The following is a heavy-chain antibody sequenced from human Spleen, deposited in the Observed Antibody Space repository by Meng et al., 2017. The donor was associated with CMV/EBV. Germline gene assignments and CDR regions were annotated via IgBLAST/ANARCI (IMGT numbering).Heavy chain of an antibody. V-gene: IGHV3-21*01. J-gene: IGHJ4*02. CDR1: GFTFSSYS. D-gene: IGHD6-19*01. CDR3: VRDRIRGIAVADLFDY. Sequence: GFTFSSYSMNWGRQAPGKGLEWVSSISSSSSYIYYADSVKGRFTISRDNAKNSLYLQMNSLRAEDTAVYYCVRDRIRGIAVADLFDYWGQGTLVTVSS. CDR2: ISSSSSYI.